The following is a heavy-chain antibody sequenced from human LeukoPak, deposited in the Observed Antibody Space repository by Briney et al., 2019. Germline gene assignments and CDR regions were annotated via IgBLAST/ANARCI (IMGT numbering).Heavy chain of an antibody. J-gene: IGHJ4*02. CDR2: IYHSGST. CDR1: GYSISSGYY. CDR3: ASDTRTVTSVLFDY. D-gene: IGHD4-17*01. V-gene: IGHV4-38-2*01. Sequence: PSETLSLTCAVSGYSISSGYYWGWIRQPPGKGLVWIGSIYHSGSTYYNPSLKSRVTISVDTSKNQFSLKLSSVTAADTAVYYCASDTRTVTSVLFDYWGLGTLVTVSS.